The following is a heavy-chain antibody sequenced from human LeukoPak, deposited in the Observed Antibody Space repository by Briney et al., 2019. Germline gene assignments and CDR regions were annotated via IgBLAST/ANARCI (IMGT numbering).Heavy chain of an antibody. V-gene: IGHV3-23*01. CDR3: AKDRPWIIDAWFDS. Sequence: PGGSLRLSCAPSGFTFSAYAMSWVRQAPGKGLEWVTSITGYGDRTYYADSVKGRFTISRDNSKNTLYLQLNSLRAEDTAVYYCAKDRPWIIDAWFDSWGQGTRVTVSS. D-gene: IGHD1-1*01. CDR2: ITGYGDRT. CDR1: GFTFSAYA. J-gene: IGHJ5*01.